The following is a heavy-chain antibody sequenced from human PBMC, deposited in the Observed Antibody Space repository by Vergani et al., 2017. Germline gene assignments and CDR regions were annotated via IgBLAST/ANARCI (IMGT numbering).Heavy chain of an antibody. CDR3: TTDEYSGSYDSGFDY. V-gene: IGHV3-15*01. D-gene: IGHD1-26*01. Sequence: EVQLVESGGGLVKPGGSLRLSCAASGFTFSNAWMSWVRQAPGKGLEWVGRIKRKTDGGTTDYAAPVKSRFTISRDESKNTLYLQMNSLKTEDTAVSYCTTDEYSGSYDSGFDYWGQGTLVTVSS. J-gene: IGHJ4*02. CDR1: GFTFSNAW. CDR2: IKRKTDGGTT.